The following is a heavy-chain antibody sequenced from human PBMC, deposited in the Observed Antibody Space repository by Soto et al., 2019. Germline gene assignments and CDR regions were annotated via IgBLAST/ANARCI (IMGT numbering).Heavy chain of an antibody. CDR2: IIPVFGTP. CDR3: ARGDATKIVVTTYYGLDV. J-gene: IGHJ6*02. V-gene: IGHV1-69*12. D-gene: IGHD3-22*01. CDR1: GGSFSNYG. Sequence: QVQVVQSGAEVKKPGSSVKVSCKASGGSFSNYGISWVRQAPGQGLEWMGGIIPVFGTPHYAQKFQDRVTNTADESTSTGYMEVSRLTSDDTAVYYCARGDATKIVVTTYYGLDVWGQGTTVTVSS.